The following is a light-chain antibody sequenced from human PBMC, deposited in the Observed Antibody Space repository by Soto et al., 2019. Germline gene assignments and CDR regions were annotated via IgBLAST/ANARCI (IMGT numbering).Light chain of an antibody. CDR3: PSYDSSLSGWV. J-gene: IGLJ3*02. CDR1: SSNIGAGYD. CDR2: GNS. Sequence: QSVLTQPPSVSGAPGQRVTISCTGSSSNIGAGYDVHWYQQLPGTAPKLLIYGNSNRPSGVPDRFSGSKSGTSASLAITGLRAEDVADYCCPSYDSSLSGWVFGGGTKLTVL. V-gene: IGLV1-40*01.